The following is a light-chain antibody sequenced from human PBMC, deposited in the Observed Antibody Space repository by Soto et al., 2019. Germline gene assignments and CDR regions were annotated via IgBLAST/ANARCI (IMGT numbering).Light chain of an antibody. CDR1: QSVTND. CDR3: QQHKIWPLT. V-gene: IGKV3-15*01. J-gene: IGKJ4*01. CDR2: AAS. Sequence: EIVLTQSPATLSVSPGERATLSCRASQSVTNDLVWYQHTPGQAPRLLIYAASTRATGIPARFSGSGSGTEFTLTISSLQSGDFAVYYCQQHKIWPLTFGGGTKV.